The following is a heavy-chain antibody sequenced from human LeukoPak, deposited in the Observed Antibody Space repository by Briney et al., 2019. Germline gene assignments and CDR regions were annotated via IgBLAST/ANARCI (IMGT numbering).Heavy chain of an antibody. V-gene: IGHV1-69*05. CDR2: IIPIFGTA. CDR1: GGTFSSYA. CDR3: AGGSYYYYYMDV. J-gene: IGHJ6*03. Sequence: RASVKVSCKASGGTFSSYAISWVRQAPGQGLEWMGGIIPIFGTANYAQKFQGRVTITTDESTSTAYMELSSLRPEDTAVYYCAGGSYYYYYMDVWGKGTTVTVSS.